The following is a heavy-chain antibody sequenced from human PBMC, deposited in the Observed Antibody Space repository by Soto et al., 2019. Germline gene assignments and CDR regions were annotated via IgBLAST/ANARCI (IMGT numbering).Heavy chain of an antibody. D-gene: IGHD5-18*01. J-gene: IGHJ4*02. Sequence: RSLTCNVSGGSISSYYWSWIRQPPGKGLEWIGYVYYRGSTNYNPSLKSRVTILVDTSKNQFSLKLSSVTAADTAVYYCARGYNSGYGFFDYWGQGTLLTVSS. V-gene: IGHV4-59*01. CDR1: GGSISSYY. CDR2: VYYRGST. CDR3: ARGYNSGYGFFDY.